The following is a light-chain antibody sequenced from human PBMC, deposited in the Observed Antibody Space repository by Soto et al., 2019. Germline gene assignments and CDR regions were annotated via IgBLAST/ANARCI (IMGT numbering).Light chain of an antibody. CDR2: AAS. J-gene: IGKJ1*01. CDR3: QQYSRAPLT. V-gene: IGKV3-20*01. CDR1: QSVSGNN. Sequence: EIVLTQSPATLSLSPGGRATLSCRASQSVSGNNLAWYQQKPGQAPRLVISAASSRTSGIPDRFSASGSGTDFTLTISRLEPEDFAVYYCQQYSRAPLTFGQGTKVEIK.